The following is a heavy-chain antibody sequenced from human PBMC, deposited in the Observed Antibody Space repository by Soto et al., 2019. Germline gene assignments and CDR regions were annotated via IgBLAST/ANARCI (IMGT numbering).Heavy chain of an antibody. CDR2: IYYSGST. CDR1: GGSISSGGYY. J-gene: IGHJ3*02. Sequence: PSETLSLTCTVSGGSISSGGYYWSWIRQHPGKGLEWIGYIYYSGSTYYNPSLKSRVTISVDTSKNQFSLKLSSVTAADTAVYYCARRRYTYDYGDYGGAFDIWGQGTMVTVSS. D-gene: IGHD4-17*01. CDR3: ARRRYTYDYGDYGGAFDI. V-gene: IGHV4-31*03.